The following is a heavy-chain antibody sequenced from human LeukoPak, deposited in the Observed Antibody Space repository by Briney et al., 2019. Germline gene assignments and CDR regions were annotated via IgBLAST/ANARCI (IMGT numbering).Heavy chain of an antibody. D-gene: IGHD3-3*01. V-gene: IGHV3-48*03. CDR2: SNSTKTI. Sequence: GGSLRLSCAASGFTFSSYDMNWVRQAPGKGLEWVFSNSTKTIYYAYSVEGRFTISRDNAKHSLFLQMNSLRAEDTAVYYCARPRDFWSGLPAFDYWGQGTLVTVSS. CDR1: GFTFSSYD. J-gene: IGHJ4*02. CDR3: ARPRDFWSGLPAFDY.